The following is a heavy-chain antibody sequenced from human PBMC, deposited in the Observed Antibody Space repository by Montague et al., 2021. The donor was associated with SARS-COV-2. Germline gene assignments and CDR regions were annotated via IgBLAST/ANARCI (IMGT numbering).Heavy chain of an antibody. Sequence: SLRLSCAASGFSFSSFSMHWVRQAPGKGLESLAVVSTDVNEKSYSGSVRGRFTISRDNSKNTVSLQVNSLRVEDTAVYYCVRDPGMNGLDIWGQGTRVTVS. D-gene: IGHD2-8*01. CDR1: GFSFSSFS. J-gene: IGHJ3*02. V-gene: IGHV3-30*04. CDR2: VSTDVNEK. CDR3: VRDPGMNGLDI.